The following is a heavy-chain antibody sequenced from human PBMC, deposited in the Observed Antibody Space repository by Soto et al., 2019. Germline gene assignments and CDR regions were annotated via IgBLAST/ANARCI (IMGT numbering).Heavy chain of an antibody. CDR3: AREKMDVWSGYYYYYYDMEV. V-gene: IGHV1-2*02. Sequence: SGKAACKSSVYTVTSYYMRSVRQAPGQGLEWMGWINPNSGGTNYAEKFQGRFTMTSDTSISKAYMELCRLRSDDTAVYYCAREKMDVWSGYYYYYYDMEVRGRGTTGSVSS. CDR2: INPNSGGT. J-gene: IGHJ6*04. D-gene: IGHD3-3*01. CDR1: VYTVTSYY.